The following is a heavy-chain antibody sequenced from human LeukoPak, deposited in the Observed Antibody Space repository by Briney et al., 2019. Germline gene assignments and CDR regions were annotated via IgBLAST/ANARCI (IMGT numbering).Heavy chain of an antibody. V-gene: IGHV1-46*01. CDR2: INPTGGST. J-gene: IGHJ4*02. CDR3: ARKGSSSCFDY. CDR1: GYTFISYQ. D-gene: IGHD6-6*01. Sequence: ASVKVSCKASGYTFISYQMHWVRQAPGQGLEWMGIINPTGGSTSHAQRFQGRVTMTRDTSTSTVYMELSSLRSEDTAVYYCARKGSSSCFDYWGQGTLVTVSS.